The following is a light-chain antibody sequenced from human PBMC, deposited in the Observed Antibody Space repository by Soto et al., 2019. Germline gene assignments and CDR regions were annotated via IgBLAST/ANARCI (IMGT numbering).Light chain of an antibody. Sequence: DIQMTQSPSTLAASVGDRVTITCRASQSISSRLAWYQQKPGKAPKLLIYDASSLESGVPSRFSGSGSGTEFTLTSSSRQPDDFATYYCQQYNSYPRTFGQGTKVEIK. CDR3: QQYNSYPRT. CDR1: QSISSR. J-gene: IGKJ1*01. V-gene: IGKV1-5*01. CDR2: DAS.